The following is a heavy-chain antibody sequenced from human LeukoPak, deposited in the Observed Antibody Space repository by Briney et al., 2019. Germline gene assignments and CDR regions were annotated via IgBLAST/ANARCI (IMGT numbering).Heavy chain of an antibody. CDR1: GGSFSSYA. J-gene: IGHJ4*02. V-gene: IGHV1-69*13. CDR2: IIPLFGAP. CDR3: ARDYYDYVWGSYTPGY. Sequence: ASVKVSCKASGGSFSSYAISWVRQAPGQGLEWMGGIIPLFGAPNYAQKFQGRVTITADESTSTAYMELSSLRSEDTAVYYCARDYYDYVWGSYTPGYWGQGTLVTVSS. D-gene: IGHD3-16*01.